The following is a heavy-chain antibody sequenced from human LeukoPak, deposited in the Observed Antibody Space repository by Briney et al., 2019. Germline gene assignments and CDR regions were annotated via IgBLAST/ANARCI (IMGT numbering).Heavy chain of an antibody. V-gene: IGHV4-59*08. CDR2: LYYSGST. J-gene: IGHJ4*02. CDR1: GGSIRSYY. CDR3: ARRRDYFDY. Sequence: SETLSLTCTVSGGSIRSYYGSWIRQPPGKGLEWIGYLYYSGSTNYNPSLKSRVTISVDTSKNQFSLKLSSVTAADTAVYYCARRRDYFDYWGQGTLVTVSS.